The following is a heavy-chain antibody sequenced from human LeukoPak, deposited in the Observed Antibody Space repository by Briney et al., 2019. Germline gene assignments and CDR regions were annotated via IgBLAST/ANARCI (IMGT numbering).Heavy chain of an antibody. Sequence: SVKLSCKASGGTFSSYAISWVPQAPGQGLEWMGRIIPIFGTANYAQKFQGRVTITTDESPSTAYMELSSLTSEDTAVYYCATVGRGYSYGYWGQGTLVTVSS. CDR1: GGTFSSYA. J-gene: IGHJ4*02. CDR3: ATVGRGYSYGY. D-gene: IGHD5-18*01. CDR2: IIPIFGTA. V-gene: IGHV1-69*05.